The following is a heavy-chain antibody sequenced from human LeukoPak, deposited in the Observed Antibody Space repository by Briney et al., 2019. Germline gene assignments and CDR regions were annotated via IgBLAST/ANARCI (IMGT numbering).Heavy chain of an antibody. Sequence: SSETLSLTCTVSGGSISSGSYYWSWIRQPAGKGLEWIGRIYTSGSTNYNPSLKSQVTISVDTSKNQFSLKLSSVTAADTAVYYCAREPMVRGVYYYYYMDVWGKGTTVTISS. CDR1: GGSISSGSYY. J-gene: IGHJ6*03. CDR3: AREPMVRGVYYYYYMDV. D-gene: IGHD3-10*01. V-gene: IGHV4-61*02. CDR2: IYTSGST.